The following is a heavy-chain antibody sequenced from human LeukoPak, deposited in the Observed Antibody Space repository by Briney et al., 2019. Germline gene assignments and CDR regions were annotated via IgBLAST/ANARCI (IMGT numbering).Heavy chain of an antibody. CDR3: AKDHYDSSGGGFDY. V-gene: IGHV3-23*01. J-gene: IGHJ4*02. CDR2: ISGSGGST. Sequence: GVLRLSCAASGFTFSSYAMSWVRQAPGKGLEWVSAISGSGGSTYYADSVKGRFTISRDNSKNTLYLQMNSLRAEDTAVYYCAKDHYDSSGGGFDYWGQGTLVTVSS. CDR1: GFTFSSYA. D-gene: IGHD3-22*01.